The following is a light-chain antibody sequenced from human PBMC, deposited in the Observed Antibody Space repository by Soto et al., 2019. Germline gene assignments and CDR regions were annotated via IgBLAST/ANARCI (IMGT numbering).Light chain of an antibody. V-gene: IGKV1-5*01. CDR2: DAS. CDR1: RSISSW. J-gene: IGKJ4*01. CDR3: QQYNGYPLT. Sequence: IQMTQSPSTLSASVGDRVTITCRASRSISSWLAWYQQKPGKAPKFLIYDASSLESGVPSRFSGSASGTEFTLSISSLQPDDFATYYCQQYNGYPLTFGGGTKVEIK.